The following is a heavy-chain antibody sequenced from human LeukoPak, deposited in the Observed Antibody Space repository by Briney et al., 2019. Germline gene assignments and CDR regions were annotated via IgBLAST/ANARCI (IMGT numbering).Heavy chain of an antibody. CDR1: GFTFSSYA. V-gene: IGHV3-23*01. CDR3: ATLGGDYYDSSGRENWFDP. Sequence: PGGSLRLSCAASGFTFSSYAMSWVRQAPGKGLEWVSAISGSGGSTYYADSVKGRFTISRDNSKNTLYLQMNSLRAEDTAVYYCATLGGDYYDSSGRENWFDPWGQGTLVTVSS. CDR2: ISGSGGST. J-gene: IGHJ5*02. D-gene: IGHD3-22*01.